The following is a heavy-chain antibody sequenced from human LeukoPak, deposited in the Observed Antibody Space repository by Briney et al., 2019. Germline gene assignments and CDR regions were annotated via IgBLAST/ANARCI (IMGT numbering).Heavy chain of an antibody. D-gene: IGHD3-3*01. CDR2: IYHSGST. V-gene: IGHV4-30-2*01. CDR1: GGSISSGGYY. CDR3: ARGGYDFWSGYSGDRYYYYYMDV. J-gene: IGHJ6*03. Sequence: PSETLSLTCTVSGGSISSGGYYRSWIRQPPGKGLEWIGYIYHSGSTYYNPSLKSRVTISVDRSKNQFSLKLSSVTAADTAVYYCARGGYDFWSGYSGDRYYYYYMDVWGKGTTVTVSS.